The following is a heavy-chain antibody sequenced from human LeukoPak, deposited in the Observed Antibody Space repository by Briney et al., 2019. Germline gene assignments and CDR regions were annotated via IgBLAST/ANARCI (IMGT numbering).Heavy chain of an antibody. CDR2: IYYSGST. D-gene: IGHD5-12*01. CDR3: ARVSGYDPNWFDP. CDR1: GGSISSGGYY. J-gene: IGHJ5*02. V-gene: IGHV4-31*03. Sequence: SETLSLTCTVSGGSISSGGYYWNWIRQHPGKGLEWIGYIYYSGSTYYNPSLKSRVTISVDTSKNQFSLELSSVTAADTAVYYCARVSGYDPNWFDPWGQGTLVTVSS.